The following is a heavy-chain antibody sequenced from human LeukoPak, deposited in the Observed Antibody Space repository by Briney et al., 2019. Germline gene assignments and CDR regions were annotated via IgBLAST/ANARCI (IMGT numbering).Heavy chain of an antibody. V-gene: IGHV4-39*07. J-gene: IGHJ4*02. CDR3: ARDRGTWNDDGFDY. Sequence: SETLSLTCTVSGGSISSSSYYWGWIRQPPGKGLEWIGSIYYSGSAYYNPSLKSRVTISVDTSKNQFSLKLSSVTAADTAVYYCARDRGTWNDDGFDYWGQGTLVTVSS. CDR1: GGSISSSSYY. CDR2: IYYSGSA. D-gene: IGHD1-1*01.